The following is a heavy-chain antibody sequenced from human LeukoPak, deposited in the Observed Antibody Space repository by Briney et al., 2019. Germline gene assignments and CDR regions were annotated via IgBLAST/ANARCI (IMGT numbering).Heavy chain of an antibody. CDR3: ARVGSSSWYNFDY. CDR2: IYYSGST. D-gene: IGHD6-13*01. CDR1: GGSFSGYY. V-gene: IGHV4-59*01. J-gene: IGHJ4*02. Sequence: SETLSLTCAVYGGSFSGYYWSWIRQPPGKGLEWIGYIYYSGSTNYNPSLKSRVTISVDTSKNQFSLKLSSVTAADTAVYYCARVGSSSWYNFDYWGQGTLVTVSS.